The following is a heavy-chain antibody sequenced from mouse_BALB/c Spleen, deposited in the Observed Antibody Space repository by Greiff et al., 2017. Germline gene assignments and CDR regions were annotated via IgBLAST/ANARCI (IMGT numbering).Heavy chain of an antibody. J-gene: IGHJ2*01. V-gene: IGHV5-6-4*01. CDR1: GFTFSSYT. Sequence: EVKLEESGGGLVKPGGSLKLSCAASGFTFSSYTMSWVRQTPEKRLEWVATISSGGSYTYYPDSVKGRFTISRDNAKNTLYLQMSSLKSEDTAMYYCTRDPSYGHFDYWGQGTTLTVSS. CDR3: TRDPSYGHFDY. CDR2: ISSGGSYT. D-gene: IGHD2-10*01.